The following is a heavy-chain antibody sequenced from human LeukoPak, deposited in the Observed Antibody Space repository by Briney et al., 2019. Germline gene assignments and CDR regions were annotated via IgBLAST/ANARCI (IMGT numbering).Heavy chain of an antibody. J-gene: IGHJ5*02. Sequence: GGSLRLSCAASGFTFSSYAMTWMRQAQGKGLEWVSTISGSGGTTYYADSVKGRFTISRDNSKNTLYLQTNSLRADDTAVYYCAKGKNGTGYLNWFDPWGEGTLVTVSS. CDR2: ISGSGGTT. V-gene: IGHV3-23*01. D-gene: IGHD3-9*01. CDR1: GFTFSSYA. CDR3: AKGKNGTGYLNWFDP.